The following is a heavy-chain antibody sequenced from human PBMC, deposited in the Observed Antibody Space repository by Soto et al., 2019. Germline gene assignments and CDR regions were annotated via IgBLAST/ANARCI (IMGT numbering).Heavy chain of an antibody. CDR1: GFTFSSYG. CDR2: ISYDGSNK. J-gene: IGHJ4*02. Sequence: QVQLVESGGGVVQPGRSLRLSCAASGFTFSSYGMHWVRQAPGKGLEWVAVISYDGSNKYYADSVKGRFTISRDNSKNTLYLQMNSLRAEDTAVYYCARSFIDYWGQGTLVTVSS. CDR3: ARSFIDY. V-gene: IGHV3-30*03.